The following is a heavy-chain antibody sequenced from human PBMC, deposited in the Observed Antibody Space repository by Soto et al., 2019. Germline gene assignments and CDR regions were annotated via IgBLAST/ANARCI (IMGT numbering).Heavy chain of an antibody. Sequence: SETLSLTCSVSGGSISGSYWSWIRQSPGKGLELLGYVYYTGSTNYSPSLRSRVSISVDTSKNEFSLRLSSVTAADTAVYFCARSVAVPSAHIDYWGQGTQVTVS. CDR1: GGSISGSY. J-gene: IGHJ4*02. V-gene: IGHV4-59*01. CDR2: VYYTGST. D-gene: IGHD1-26*01. CDR3: ARSVAVPSAHIDY.